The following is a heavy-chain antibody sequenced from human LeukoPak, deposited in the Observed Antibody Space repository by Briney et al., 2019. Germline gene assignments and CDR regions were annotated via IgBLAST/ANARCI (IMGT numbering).Heavy chain of an antibody. CDR3: ITDIPSEIYPFDN. CDR1: GFTFSSYV. CDR2: IKSKADGETI. Sequence: GGSLRLSCAASGFTFSSYVMSWVRQAPGKGLEWVGLIKSKADGETIDYAAPVKGRFTISRDDSKDTLYMQMNSLKIEGTAVYYCITDIPSEIYPFDNWGQGTLVTVSS. V-gene: IGHV3-15*01. D-gene: IGHD2-21*01. J-gene: IGHJ4*02.